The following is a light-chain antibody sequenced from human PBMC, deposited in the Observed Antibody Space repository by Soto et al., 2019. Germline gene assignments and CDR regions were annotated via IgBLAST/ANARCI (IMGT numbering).Light chain of an antibody. J-gene: IGKJ3*01. CDR3: QHYNNWPFT. V-gene: IGKV3-15*01. CDR1: QSVSSN. CDR2: GAS. Sequence: EIVMTQSPATLYVSPGERATLSCRASQSVSSNLAWYQQKPGQAPRLLIYGASTRATGIPARFSGSGSGTEFTLTISSLQYEDFAVYYCQHYNNWPFTFGPGTKVDIK.